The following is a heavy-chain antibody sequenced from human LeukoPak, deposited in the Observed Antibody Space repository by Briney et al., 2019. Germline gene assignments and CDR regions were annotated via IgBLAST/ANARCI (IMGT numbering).Heavy chain of an antibody. D-gene: IGHD1-26*01. CDR1: GYSISSGYY. Sequence: SETLSLTCSVSGYSISSGYYWGWMRQPPGKGPEWIGSIDHSGSTDYNPSLKSRVTISIDTSKNQFSLKLSSVTAADTAVYYCARGVGATRNFDYWGQGTLVTVSS. CDR2: IDHSGST. J-gene: IGHJ4*02. V-gene: IGHV4-38-2*02. CDR3: ARGVGATRNFDY.